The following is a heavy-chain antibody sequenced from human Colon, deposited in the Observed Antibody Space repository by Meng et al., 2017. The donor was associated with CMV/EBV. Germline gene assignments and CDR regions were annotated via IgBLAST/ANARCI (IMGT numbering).Heavy chain of an antibody. Sequence: SETLSLTCTVSGASISSRSYYWGWIRQPPGKGLEWIGSFYSDGSTYYKPSLKSRVTISVDTSKNQFSLRLTSVTAADTAVYYCARDNGGGAGGYDYWGQGTLVTVSS. CDR2: FYSDGST. J-gene: IGHJ4*02. CDR1: GASISSRSYY. CDR3: ARDNGGGAGGYDY. V-gene: IGHV4-39*07. D-gene: IGHD1-14*01.